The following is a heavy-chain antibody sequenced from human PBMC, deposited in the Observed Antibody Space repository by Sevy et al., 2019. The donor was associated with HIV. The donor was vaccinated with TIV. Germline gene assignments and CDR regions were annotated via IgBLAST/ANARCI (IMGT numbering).Heavy chain of an antibody. CDR1: RFRFNTYV. J-gene: IGHJ5*02. CDR2: ITASGGYT. CDR3: AKETTSGYFP. D-gene: IGHD3-3*01. V-gene: IGHV3-23*01. Sequence: GGSLRLSCAVSRFRFNTYVMSWVRQAPGKGLEWVSSITASGGYTYYADSVKGRFAISRDNSKNTVDLQMNSLRAEDTALYYCAKETTSGYFPWGQGTLVTVSS.